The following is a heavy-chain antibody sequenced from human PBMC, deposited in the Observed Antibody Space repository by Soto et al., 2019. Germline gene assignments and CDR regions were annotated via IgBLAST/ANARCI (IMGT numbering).Heavy chain of an antibody. V-gene: IGHV4-4*02. CDR2: IFHTGGT. D-gene: IGHD6-25*01. CDR1: SDSIAGENR. J-gene: IGHJ4*02. CDR3: ARVFSSGSGWMYYFDF. Sequence: QVQLQESGPGLVKPSETLSLTCTVSSDSIAGENRWSLVRQPPGMGLEWIGEIFHTGGTNYNPSLKGRVTMEVDKSKNQFSLKLISATAADTAVYYCARVFSSGSGWMYYFDFWGQGTLVSVSS.